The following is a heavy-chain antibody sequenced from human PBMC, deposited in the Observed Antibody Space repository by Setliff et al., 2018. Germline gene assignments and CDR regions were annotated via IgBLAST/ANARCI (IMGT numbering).Heavy chain of an antibody. CDR1: GGSVSSTSHY. Sequence: PSETLSLTCNVSGGSVSSTSHYWGWIRQPPGKGMEWIGSVYYSGYTYYNPSLQSRVTISVDMSKNQFSLKLSSVTAADTAVYYCARGANYGGWFDPWGQGTLVTVSS. V-gene: IGHV4-39*07. CDR3: ARGANYGGWFDP. D-gene: IGHD4-17*01. J-gene: IGHJ5*02. CDR2: VYYSGYT.